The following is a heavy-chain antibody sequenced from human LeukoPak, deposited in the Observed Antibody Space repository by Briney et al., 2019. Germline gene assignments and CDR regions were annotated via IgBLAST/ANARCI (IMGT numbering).Heavy chain of an antibody. CDR2: VYYSGSI. D-gene: IGHD2-2*01. CDR1: GYSIRSDNW. J-gene: IGHJ4*02. Sequence: SETLSLTCDVSGYSIRSDNWWGWIRQPPGKGLEWVGYVYYSGSIYSNPSLKSRVTMSVDASRNQFSLKLTSVTPEDTAVYYCARKRSRITYIDDWGQGTLVTVSS. V-gene: IGHV4-28*05. CDR3: ARKRSRITYIDD.